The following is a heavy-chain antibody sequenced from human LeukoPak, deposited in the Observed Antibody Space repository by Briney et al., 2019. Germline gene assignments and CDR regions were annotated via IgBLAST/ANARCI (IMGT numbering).Heavy chain of an antibody. J-gene: IGHJ4*02. D-gene: IGHD1-1*01. V-gene: IGHV4-31*03. CDR3: ARVNAKERPFDY. Sequence: SQTLSLTCTVSGGSISSGGYYWSWLRQHPGKGLEWIGYIYYSGSTYYNPSLKSRVTISVDTSKNQFSLKLSSVTAADTAVYYCARVNAKERPFDYWGQGTLVTVSS. CDR1: GGSISSGGYY. CDR2: IYYSGST.